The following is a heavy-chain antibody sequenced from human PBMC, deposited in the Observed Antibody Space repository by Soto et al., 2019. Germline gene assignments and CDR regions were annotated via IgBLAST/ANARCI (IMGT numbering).Heavy chain of an antibody. CDR2: VSSGGDTT. CDR3: ARDRETTVSGVGGCFDH. V-gene: IGHV3-23*01. CDR1: GFNFTRYA. D-gene: IGHD3-3*01. Sequence: EVQLLDSGGDLVQPGGSLRLSCAASGFNFTRYALTWVRQAPGKGLEWVSSVSSGGDTTYYAKSVRGRFTISRDNSKNIVYLQMNSLRTDDTAIYYCARDRETTVSGVGGCFDHWGQGTLVIVSS. J-gene: IGHJ5*02.